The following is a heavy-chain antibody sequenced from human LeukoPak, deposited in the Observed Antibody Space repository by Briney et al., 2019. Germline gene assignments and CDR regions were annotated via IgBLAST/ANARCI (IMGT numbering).Heavy chain of an antibody. V-gene: IGHV3-11*04. CDR1: GGSFSGYY. CDR2: ISGSGGST. Sequence: LSLTCAVYGGSFSGYYWSWIRQPPGKGLEWVSAISGSGGSTYYADSVKGRFTISRDNAKNSLYLQMNSLRAEDTAVYYCARVISNYDILTGYYQYYFDYWGQGTLVTVSS. D-gene: IGHD3-9*01. CDR3: ARVISNYDILTGYYQYYFDY. J-gene: IGHJ4*02.